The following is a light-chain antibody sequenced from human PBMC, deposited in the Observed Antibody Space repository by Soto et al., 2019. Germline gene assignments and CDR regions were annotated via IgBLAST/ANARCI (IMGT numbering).Light chain of an antibody. CDR1: QSVNSGY. J-gene: IGKJ2*01. CDR3: QQFDSSRIYS. Sequence: IVLTQSPGTLSLSPGERATLSCRASQSVNSGYLAWYQQKPGPAPRLLIYATSIRNTDSTDRFSGSGSGTDFTLTISGVEPEESAVYYCHCQQFDSSRIYSFGQGTKLEIK. V-gene: IGKV3-20*01. CDR2: ATS.